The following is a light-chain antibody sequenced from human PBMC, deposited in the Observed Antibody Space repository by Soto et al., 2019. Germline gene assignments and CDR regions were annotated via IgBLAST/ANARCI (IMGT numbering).Light chain of an antibody. Sequence: DIQMTQSPSTLSASVGDRVTITCRASQTVNSWLAWYQHKPVKAPNLLIYKVSSLASGVPSRFSGSGFGTEFTLTISSLQPDDFATYYCQQYNRYWTFGQGTKVDI. CDR2: KVS. J-gene: IGKJ1*01. V-gene: IGKV1-5*03. CDR1: QTVNSW. CDR3: QQYNRYWT.